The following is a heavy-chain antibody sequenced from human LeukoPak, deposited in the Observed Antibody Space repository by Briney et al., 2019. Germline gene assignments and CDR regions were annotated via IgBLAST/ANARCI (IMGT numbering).Heavy chain of an antibody. CDR2: INPSGGST. J-gene: IGHJ4*02. CDR3: ARDFKAGYSSSWYHY. CDR1: GYKFTSYY. Sequence: GASVKVSCKASGYKFTSYYMHWVRQAPGQGLEWMGIINPSGGSTSYAQKLQGRVTMTRDMSTSTVYMELSSLRSEDMAVYYCARDFKAGYSSSWYHYWGQGTLVTVSS. V-gene: IGHV1-46*01. D-gene: IGHD6-13*01.